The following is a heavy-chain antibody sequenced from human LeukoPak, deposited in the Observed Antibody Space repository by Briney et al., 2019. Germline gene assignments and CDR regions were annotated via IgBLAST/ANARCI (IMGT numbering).Heavy chain of an antibody. CDR3: ARDRVYDYSNPRGFDH. Sequence: GASVKVSCKASGYPFTSFGISWVRQASGQGLEWMGWISGYNGKTKYAQNLQGRVTMTTDTSTSTAYMELGSLRSDDMAVYYCARDRVYDYSNPRGFDHWGQGTLVTVSS. CDR2: ISGYNGKT. D-gene: IGHD3-16*01. V-gene: IGHV1-18*03. J-gene: IGHJ4*02. CDR1: GYPFTSFG.